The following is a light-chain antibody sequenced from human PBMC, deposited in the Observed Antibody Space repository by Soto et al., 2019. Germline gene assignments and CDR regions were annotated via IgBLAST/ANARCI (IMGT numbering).Light chain of an antibody. CDR3: QQYGGSPYT. V-gene: IGKV3-20*01. Sequence: ILLTKSPGTRSLSPGEGATLACMSSQYIATSYLAWYQQRRGQAPRLLIYGASSRATGIPDRFSGSGSGTDFSLTISRLEPEDFAVYYCQQYGGSPYTFGQGTKVDNK. CDR2: GAS. CDR1: QYIATSY. J-gene: IGKJ2*01.